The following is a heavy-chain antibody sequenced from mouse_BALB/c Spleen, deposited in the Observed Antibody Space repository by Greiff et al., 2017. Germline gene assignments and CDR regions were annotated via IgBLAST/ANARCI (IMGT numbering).Heavy chain of an antibody. J-gene: IGHJ4*01. V-gene: IGHV5-17*02. Sequence: VQLKESGGGLVQPGGSRKLSCAASGFTFSSFGMHWVRQAPEKGLEWVAYISSGSSTIYYADTVKGRFTISRDNPKNTLFLQMTSLRSEDTAMYYCARSGSGYYYAMDYWGQGTSVTVSS. D-gene: IGHD3-1*01. CDR2: ISSGSSTI. CDR3: ARSGSGYYYAMDY. CDR1: GFTFSSFG.